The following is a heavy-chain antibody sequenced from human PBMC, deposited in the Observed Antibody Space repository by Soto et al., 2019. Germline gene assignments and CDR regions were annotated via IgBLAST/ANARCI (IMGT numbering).Heavy chain of an antibody. CDR1: GYSISSSNW. D-gene: IGHD4-17*01. CDR2: IYYSGST. V-gene: IGHV4-28*01. CDR3: AITTYGDRLYYYYYMDV. J-gene: IGHJ6*03. Sequence: SETLSLTCAVSGYSISSSNWWGWIRQPPGKGLEWIGYIYYSGSTYYNPSLKSRVTMSVDTSKNQFSLKLSSVTAVDTAVYYCAITTYGDRLYYYYYMDVWGKGTTVTVSS.